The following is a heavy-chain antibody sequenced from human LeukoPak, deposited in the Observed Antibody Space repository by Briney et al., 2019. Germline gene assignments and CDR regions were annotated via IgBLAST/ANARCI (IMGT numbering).Heavy chain of an antibody. J-gene: IGHJ4*02. V-gene: IGHV1-18*01. Sequence: ASVKVSCKASGYTFTSYGISWVRQAPGQGLEWMGWISAYNGNTNYAQKLQGRVTMTTDTSTSTAYVELRSLRSDDTAMYYCARRPEWLLSFDYWGQGTLVTVSS. CDR1: GYTFTSYG. D-gene: IGHD3-3*01. CDR3: ARRPEWLLSFDY. CDR2: ISAYNGNT.